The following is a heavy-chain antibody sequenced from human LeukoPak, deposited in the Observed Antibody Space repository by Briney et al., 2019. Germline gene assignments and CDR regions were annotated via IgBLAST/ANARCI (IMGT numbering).Heavy chain of an antibody. CDR1: GYTFTSYG. V-gene: IGHV1-18*01. CDR2: ISAYNGNT. CDR3: AREGDSSSWYSPDYGMDV. J-gene: IGHJ6*02. Sequence: ASVKVSCKASGYTFTSYGISWVRQAPGQGLEWMGWISAYNGNTNYAQKLQGRVTMTTDTSTSTAYMELRSLRSDDTAVYYCAREGDSSSWYSPDYGMDVWGQGTTVTVSS. D-gene: IGHD6-13*01.